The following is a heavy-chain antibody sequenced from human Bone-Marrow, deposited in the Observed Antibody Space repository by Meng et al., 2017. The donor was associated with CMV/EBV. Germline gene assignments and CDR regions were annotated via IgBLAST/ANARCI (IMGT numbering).Heavy chain of an antibody. V-gene: IGHV3-49*04. J-gene: IGHJ6*04. CDR1: GFIFGDYL. Sequence: GGSLRLSCTASGFIFGDYLMGWVRQAPGKGPEWAGVIRKNGYGGTTEYAASVKGRFTISRDDSKSIAYLQMNSLKIEDTAVYYCTRGGTSAMRDGMNVWGKGTTATFPS. D-gene: IGHD2-2*01. CDR3: TRGGTSAMRDGMNV. CDR2: IRKNGYGGTT.